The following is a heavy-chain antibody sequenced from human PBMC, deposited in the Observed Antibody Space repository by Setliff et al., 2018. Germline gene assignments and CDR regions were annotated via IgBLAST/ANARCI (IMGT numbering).Heavy chain of an antibody. CDR3: ARLKYYNSGTYWGNWDYYSGMDV. Sequence: PSETLSLTCTVSGDSMSDHHWSWVRQSPGKGLDWIGYISHSGATKYNPSLKSRVAISIDVSKKQFFLELNSVTPADTAKYYCARLKYYNSGTYWGNWDYYSGMDVWGKGTTVTVSS. V-gene: IGHV4-59*11. D-gene: IGHD3-22*01. J-gene: IGHJ6*04. CDR2: ISHSGAT. CDR1: GDSMSDHH.